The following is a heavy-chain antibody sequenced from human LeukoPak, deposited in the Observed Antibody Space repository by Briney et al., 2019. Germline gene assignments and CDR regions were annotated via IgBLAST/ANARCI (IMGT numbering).Heavy chain of an antibody. CDR2: IYTSGST. J-gene: IGHJ6*02. Sequence: PSETLSLTCTVSGGSISSYYWSWIRQPAGKGLEWIGRIYTSGSTNYNPSLKSRVTMSVDTSKNQFSLKLSSVTAADTAVYYCAASSTLLGMTGIDYYYYGMDVWGQGTTVTVSS. D-gene: IGHD1-20*01. CDR3: AASSTLLGMTGIDYYYYGMDV. V-gene: IGHV4-4*07. CDR1: GGSISSYY.